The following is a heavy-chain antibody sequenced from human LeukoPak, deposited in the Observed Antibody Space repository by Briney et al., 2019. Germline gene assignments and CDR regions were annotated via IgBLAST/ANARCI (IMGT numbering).Heavy chain of an antibody. CDR1: GFTIDDYA. D-gene: IGHD3-16*01. CDR3: AKDIRGSDYYGMDV. V-gene: IGHV3-9*01. Sequence: GRSLRLSCAASGFTIDDYAMHWVRQAPGKGLEWVSGISWNSGSIGYADSVKGRFTISRDNAKNSLYLQMNSLRAEDTALYYCAKDIRGSDYYGMDVWGHGTTVTVSS. CDR2: ISWNSGSI. J-gene: IGHJ6*02.